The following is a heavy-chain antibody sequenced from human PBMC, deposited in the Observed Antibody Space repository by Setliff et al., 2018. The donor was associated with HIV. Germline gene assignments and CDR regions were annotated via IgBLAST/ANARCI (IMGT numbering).Heavy chain of an antibody. D-gene: IGHD3-16*01. Sequence: GGSLRLSCAASGFTFTSAWMTWVRQAPGKGLEWVGHIKSEFNGGTTEYAASVKGRFTISRDDSKSIAYLQMNSLKTEDTAVYYCTRDLGGPFDYWGQGTLVTVSS. CDR2: IKSEFNGGTT. CDR1: GFTFTSAW. V-gene: IGHV3-15*01. CDR3: TRDLGGPFDY. J-gene: IGHJ4*02.